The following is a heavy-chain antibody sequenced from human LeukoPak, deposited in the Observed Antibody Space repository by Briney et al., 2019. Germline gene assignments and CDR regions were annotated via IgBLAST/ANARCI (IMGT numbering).Heavy chain of an antibody. D-gene: IGHD6-19*01. Sequence: PGGSLRLPCTACGFIFGDYAMSGVRQATGEGVEGVGFIRSKAYCGTTEYATSVKGRFTISRDDSKSIAYLQMNSLKTEDTAVYYCTSGASIAVAGPVYYYYYMDVWGKGTTVTVSS. J-gene: IGHJ6*03. CDR1: GFIFGDYA. V-gene: IGHV3-49*04. CDR2: IRSKAYCGTT. CDR3: TSGASIAVAGPVYYYYYMDV.